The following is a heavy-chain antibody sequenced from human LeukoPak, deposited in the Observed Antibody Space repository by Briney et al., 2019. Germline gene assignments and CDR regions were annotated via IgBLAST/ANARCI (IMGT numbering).Heavy chain of an antibody. CDR1: GYTFTGYY. J-gene: IGHJ6*03. V-gene: IGHV1-2*02. Sequence: GASVKVSCKASGYTFTGYYMHWVRQAPGQGLEWMGWINPNSGGTNYAQKFQGRVTMTRDTSISTAYMELSRLRSDDTAVYYCARDLNRDYYYYYYMDVWGKGTTVTISS. CDR2: INPNSGGT. CDR3: ARDLNRDYYYYYYMDV. D-gene: IGHD2/OR15-2a*01.